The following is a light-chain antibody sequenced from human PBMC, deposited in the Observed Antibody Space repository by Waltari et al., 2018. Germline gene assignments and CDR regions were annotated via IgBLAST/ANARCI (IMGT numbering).Light chain of an antibody. V-gene: IGKV2-28*01. J-gene: IGKJ3*01. CDR2: LGS. Sequence: DIVMTQSPLSLPVTPGEPASISCRSSQSLLHSNGYNYLDWYLQKPGQSPQVLIYLGSNRASGVPDRFSGSGSGTDFTLKSSRVEAEDVGVYYCMQALQTPFTFGPGTKVDIK. CDR3: MQALQTPFT. CDR1: QSLLHSNGYNY.